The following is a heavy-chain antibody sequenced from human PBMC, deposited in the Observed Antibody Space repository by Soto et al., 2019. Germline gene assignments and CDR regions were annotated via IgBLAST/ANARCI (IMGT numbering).Heavy chain of an antibody. D-gene: IGHD6-6*01. CDR1: GFTFSSYA. V-gene: IGHV3-23*01. CDR2: ISGSGGST. Sequence: GGSLRLSCAASGFTFSSYAMSWVRQAPGKGLEWVSAISGSGGSTYYADSVKGRFTISRDNSKNTLYLQMNSLRAEDTAVYYCAKSKVGYSSSYNWFDPWGQGTLVTVSS. CDR3: AKSKVGYSSSYNWFDP. J-gene: IGHJ5*02.